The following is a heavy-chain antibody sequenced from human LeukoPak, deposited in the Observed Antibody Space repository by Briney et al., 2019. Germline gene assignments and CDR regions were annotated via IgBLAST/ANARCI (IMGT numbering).Heavy chain of an antibody. D-gene: IGHD3-3*01. V-gene: IGHV3-43*01. CDR1: GFTFDDYT. J-gene: IGHJ4*02. CDR3: AKGGNFWSGYGNFDY. Sequence: PGGSLRLSCAASGFTFDDYTMHWVRQAPGKGLEWVSLISWDGGSTYYADSVKGRFTISRDNSKNSLYLQMNSLRTEDTALYYCAKGGNFWSGYGNFDYWGQGTLVTVSS. CDR2: ISWDGGST.